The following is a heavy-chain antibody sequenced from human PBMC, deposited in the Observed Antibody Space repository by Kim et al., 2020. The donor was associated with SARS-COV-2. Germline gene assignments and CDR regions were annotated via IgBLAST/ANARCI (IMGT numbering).Heavy chain of an antibody. D-gene: IGHD2-15*01. CDR1: GFTFSSYE. V-gene: IGHV3-48*03. CDR3: ARDARGGGPFDY. CDR2: ITSSGSTI. Sequence: GSLRLSCVASGFTFSSYEMNWVRQAPGKGLEWVSYITSSGSTIHYADSVKGRFTISRDNAKNSLYLQMNSLRAEDTAVYYCARDARGGGPFDYWGQGTLVTVSS. J-gene: IGHJ4*02.